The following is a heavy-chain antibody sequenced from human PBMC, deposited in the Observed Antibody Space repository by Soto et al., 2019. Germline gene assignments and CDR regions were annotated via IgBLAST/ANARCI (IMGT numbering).Heavy chain of an antibody. CDR1: GYTFTGYY. J-gene: IGHJ5*02. CDR2: INPNSGGT. Sequence: ASVKVSCKASGYTFTGYYMHWVRQAPGQGLEWMGWINPNSGGTNYAQKFQGWVTMTRDTSISAAYMELRRLRSDDTAVYYCAREGFQQQNLFDPWGQGSLVTVSS. D-gene: IGHD6-13*01. V-gene: IGHV1-2*04. CDR3: AREGFQQQNLFDP.